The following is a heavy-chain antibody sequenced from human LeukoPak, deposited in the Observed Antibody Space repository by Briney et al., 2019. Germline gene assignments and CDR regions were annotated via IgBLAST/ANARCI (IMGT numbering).Heavy chain of an antibody. Sequence: GGSLRLSCAASGFTFSSYSMNWVRQAPGKGLEWVSSIGSSSSYIYYADSVKGRFTISRDNAKNSLYLQMNSLRAEDTAVYYCASLDYDFWSGYRLGDGMDVWGQGTTVTVSS. V-gene: IGHV3-21*01. CDR2: IGSSSSYI. CDR3: ASLDYDFWSGYRLGDGMDV. D-gene: IGHD3-3*01. J-gene: IGHJ6*02. CDR1: GFTFSSYS.